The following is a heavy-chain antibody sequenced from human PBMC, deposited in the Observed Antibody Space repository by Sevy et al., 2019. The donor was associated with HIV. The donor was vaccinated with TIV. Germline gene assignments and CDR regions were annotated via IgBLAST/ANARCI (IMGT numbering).Heavy chain of an antibody. CDR1: GFTFSSYG. V-gene: IGHV3-30*18. CDR2: ISYDGSNK. D-gene: IGHD5-18*01. Sequence: GGSLRLSCAASGFTFSSYGMHWVRQAPGKGLEWVAVISYDGSNKYDADSVKGRFTISRDNSKNTLYLEMNSLRAEDTAVYYCAKQGLDPFRDGYNYYYYGMDVRGQGTTVTVSS. CDR3: AKQGLDPFRDGYNYYYYGMDV. J-gene: IGHJ6*02.